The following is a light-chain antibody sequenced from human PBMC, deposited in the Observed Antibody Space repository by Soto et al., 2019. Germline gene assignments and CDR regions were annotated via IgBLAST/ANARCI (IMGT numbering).Light chain of an antibody. CDR3: QQYKA. J-gene: IGKJ1*01. CDR1: QSLSSY. V-gene: IGKV1-5*01. Sequence: DIQLTQSPCTLSASVGDNITITCRASQSLSSYLAWYQQKPGRAPKLLIFDASSLERGVPSRFSGSGSGTEFRPTISSLQPDDFATYYCQQYKAFGQGTKVDIK. CDR2: DAS.